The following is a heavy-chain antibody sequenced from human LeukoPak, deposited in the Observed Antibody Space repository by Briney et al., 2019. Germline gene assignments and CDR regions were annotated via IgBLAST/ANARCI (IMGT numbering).Heavy chain of an antibody. CDR3: VKSTRGYSHGPFDY. D-gene: IGHD5-18*01. CDR2: MSSNGGTT. CDR1: GFTFSNYA. Sequence: GGSLRLSCSASGFTFSNYAMYWVRQAPGKGLEYVSAMSSNGGTTCYGDSVKGRFTISRDNSKNTLYLQMSSLKAEDTAVYYCVKSTRGYSHGPFDYWGQGTPVTVSS. V-gene: IGHV3-64D*06. J-gene: IGHJ4*02.